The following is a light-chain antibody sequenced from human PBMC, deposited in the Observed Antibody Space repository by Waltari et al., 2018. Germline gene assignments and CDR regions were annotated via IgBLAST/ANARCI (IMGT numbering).Light chain of an antibody. V-gene: IGLV2-14*01. Sequence: QSALTQPASVPGSPGQSITISCTGTDSDVGAYNFVSWYRQHPGKAPHLIIYEVSERPPGISDRFSGSKSDNTASLTILGLQADDEAVYYCSSYTTSNAPGVFGTGTKVTVL. J-gene: IGLJ1*01. CDR3: SSYTTSNAPGV. CDR2: EVS. CDR1: DSDVGAYNF.